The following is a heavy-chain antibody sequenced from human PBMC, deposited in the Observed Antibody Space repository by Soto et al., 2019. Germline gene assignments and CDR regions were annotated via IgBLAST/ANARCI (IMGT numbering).Heavy chain of an antibody. D-gene: IGHD4-17*01. CDR1: GGSVNNNNYY. J-gene: IGHJ4*02. CDR3: ARDASPYGGLFDY. CDR2: VYYSGST. Sequence: SETLSLTCSVSGGSVNNNNYYWSWIRQSPGKGPEWIGYVYYSGSTNYNPSLKSRVTISLDTSKNQFSLRLSSVTAMDTAVYYCARDASPYGGLFDYWGQGTLVTVS. V-gene: IGHV4-61*01.